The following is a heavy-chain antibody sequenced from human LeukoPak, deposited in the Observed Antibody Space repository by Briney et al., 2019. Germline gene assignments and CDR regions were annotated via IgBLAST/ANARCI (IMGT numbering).Heavy chain of an antibody. CDR2: IYYSGSP. V-gene: IGHV4-39*07. Sequence: PSETLSLTCSVSGGSISSSNYYWGWLRHPPGKGLEWIGSIYYSGSPSYNPSLKSRVTISVDTSKNQFSLKVSSVTAADTAVNYCARNFSSGWFDYGGQGTLVTVSS. CDR3: ARNFSSGWFDY. D-gene: IGHD6-19*01. J-gene: IGHJ4*02. CDR1: GGSISSSNYY.